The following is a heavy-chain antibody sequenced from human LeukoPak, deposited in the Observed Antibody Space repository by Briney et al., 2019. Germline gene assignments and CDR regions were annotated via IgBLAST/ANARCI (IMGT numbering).Heavy chain of an antibody. V-gene: IGHV1-2*02. D-gene: IGHD1-1*01. CDR2: INPNNGAT. CDR1: GYTFSGYN. J-gene: IGHJ4*02. CDR3: ARYNWNDVVSALDS. Sequence: ASVKVSCKASGYTFSGYNIHWERQAPGQGLEWMGWINPNNGATHYAQKFQGGVTMTRDTSITTFYMEVSSLRSDDTACYYCARYNWNDVVSALDSWGQGTLVAVSS.